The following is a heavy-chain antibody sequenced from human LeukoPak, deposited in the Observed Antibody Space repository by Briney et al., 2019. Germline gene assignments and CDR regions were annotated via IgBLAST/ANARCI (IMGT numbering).Heavy chain of an antibody. D-gene: IGHD6-13*01. V-gene: IGHV3-7*01. J-gene: IGHJ4*02. Sequence: GGSLRLSCAASGFTFSSYWMSWVRQAPGKGLEWVANIKQEGSARYYVDSVTGRFTISRDNAMNSLYLQMNSLRVEDTAVYYCARDPGIAAAGTVGYFDSWGQGILVTVSS. CDR2: IKQEGSAR. CDR3: ARDPGIAAAGTVGYFDS. CDR1: GFTFSSYW.